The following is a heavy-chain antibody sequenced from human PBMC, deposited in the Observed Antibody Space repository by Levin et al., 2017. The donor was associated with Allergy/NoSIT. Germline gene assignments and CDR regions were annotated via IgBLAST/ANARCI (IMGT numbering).Heavy chain of an antibody. D-gene: IGHD3-22*01. J-gene: IGHJ4*02. CDR3: ATNRRTASYYDSSGCDY. Sequence: ASVKVSCKTSDYTFTSYGFTWVRQAPGQGLEWMGWVSAYNGNTNYAQNFQGRVTMTTDTSTSTAYMELRSLRSDDTAVYYCATNRRTASYYDSSGCDYWGQGTLVTVSS. CDR2: VSAYNGNT. CDR1: DYTFTSYG. V-gene: IGHV1-18*01.